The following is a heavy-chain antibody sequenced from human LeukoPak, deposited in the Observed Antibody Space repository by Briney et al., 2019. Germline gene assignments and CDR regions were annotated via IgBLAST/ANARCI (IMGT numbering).Heavy chain of an antibody. Sequence: SETLSLTCTVSGGSISSNYWNWLRQPPGKGLEWIGYSSYSGSTFCNPSLKSRVTISLDTSKNEFSLKLRSVTAADTAVYYCARDHGYYGMDVWGQGTTVTVSS. CDR3: ARDHGYYGMDV. J-gene: IGHJ6*02. V-gene: IGHV4-59*01. CDR2: SSYSGST. CDR1: GGSISSNY.